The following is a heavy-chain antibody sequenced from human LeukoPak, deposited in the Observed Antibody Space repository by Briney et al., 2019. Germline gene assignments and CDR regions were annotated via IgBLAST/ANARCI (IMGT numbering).Heavy chain of an antibody. V-gene: IGHV3-11*01. D-gene: IGHD3-16*01. CDR3: ARDRVLGTPFDF. CDR2: ISGDGRPI. J-gene: IGHJ4*02. CDR1: GFSLTDYY. Sequence: GGSLRLSCTGSGFSLTDYYLNWIRQAPGKGLEWISYISGDGRPIYYADSVKGRFTISRDNTKNSLYLQMSSLRAEDTAIYYCARDRVLGTPFDFWGQGTLVTVSS.